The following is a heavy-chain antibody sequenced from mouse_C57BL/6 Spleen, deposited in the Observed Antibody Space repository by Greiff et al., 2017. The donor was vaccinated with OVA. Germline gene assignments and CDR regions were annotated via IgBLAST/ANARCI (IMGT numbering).Heavy chain of an antibody. V-gene: IGHV1-62-2*01. CDR1: GYTFTEYT. CDR2: FYPGSGSI. D-gene: IGHD1-1*01. Sequence: QVQLKQSGAELVKPGASVKLSCKASGYTFTEYTIHWVKQRSGQGLEWIGWFYPGSGSIKYNEKFKDKATLTADKSSSTVYMELSRLTSEDSAVYFCAGREDRSYYSYYFDYWGQGTTLTVSS. J-gene: IGHJ2*01. CDR3: AGREDRSYYSYYFDY.